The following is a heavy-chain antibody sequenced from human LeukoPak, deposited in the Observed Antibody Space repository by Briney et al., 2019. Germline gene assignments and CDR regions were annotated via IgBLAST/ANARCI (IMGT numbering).Heavy chain of an antibody. CDR2: IYYSGST. D-gene: IGHD3-9*01. Sequence: PSETLSLTCTVSGGSISSYYWSWLRQPPGKGLEWIGYIYYSGSTNYNPSLKSRVTISVDTSKNQFSLKLSSVTAADTAVYYCARGPGYFDRDAFDIWGQGTMVTVSS. V-gene: IGHV4-59*01. J-gene: IGHJ3*02. CDR3: ARGPGYFDRDAFDI. CDR1: GGSISSYY.